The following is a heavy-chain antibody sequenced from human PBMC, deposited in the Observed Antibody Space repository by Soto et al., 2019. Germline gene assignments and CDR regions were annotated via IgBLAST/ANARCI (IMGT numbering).Heavy chain of an antibody. D-gene: IGHD6-6*01. V-gene: IGHV2-5*02. J-gene: IGHJ3*02. Sequence: SGPTLVNPTQTLTLTCTFSGFSLSTNAVAVGWIRQPPGKALEWLALIFWDDDKRYNPSLKDRVTLTKDTSKNQVVLTMTNVDPVDTATYYCTHTYRTSSPDDGFHICGQGTMGTVSS. CDR1: GFSLSTNAVA. CDR2: IFWDDDK. CDR3: THTYRTSSPDDGFHI.